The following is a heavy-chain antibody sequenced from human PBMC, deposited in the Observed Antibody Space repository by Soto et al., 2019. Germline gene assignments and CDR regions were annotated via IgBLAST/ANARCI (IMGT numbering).Heavy chain of an antibody. CDR2: IIPIFGTA. CDR3: ARAEITMVRGPPNYYGMDV. V-gene: IGHV1-69*01. J-gene: IGHJ6*02. CDR1: GHPLSRYA. Sequence: GHPLSRYASGRLRLAHGQGVDLGGRIIPIFGTANYAQKFQGRVTITADESTSTAYMELSSLRSEDTAVYYCARAEITMVRGPPNYYGMDVWGQGTTVTVSS. D-gene: IGHD3-10*01.